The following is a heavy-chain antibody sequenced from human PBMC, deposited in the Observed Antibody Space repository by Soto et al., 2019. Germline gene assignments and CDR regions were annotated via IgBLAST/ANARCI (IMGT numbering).Heavy chain of an antibody. CDR1: GFSFSNYG. Sequence: QVHLVESGGGVVQHGRSLRLSCAASGFSFSNYGMHWVRQAPGKGLEWVAVIWYDGSNGYYAYSVKGRFTISRDSAKNTLYLQMNSMRAEDKAVYYCERALDTTIVEAVASYGLDVWGQGTTVTVSS. J-gene: IGHJ6*02. V-gene: IGHV3-33*01. CDR2: IWYDGSNG. D-gene: IGHD5-18*01. CDR3: ERALDTTIVEAVASYGLDV.